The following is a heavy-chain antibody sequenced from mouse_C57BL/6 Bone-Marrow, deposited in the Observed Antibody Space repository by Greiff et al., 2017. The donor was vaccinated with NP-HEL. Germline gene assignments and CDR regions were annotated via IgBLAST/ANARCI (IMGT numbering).Heavy chain of an antibody. Sequence: EVHLVESGGGLVKPGGSLKLSCAASGFTFSDYGMHWVSQAPEKGLEWVAYISSGSSTIYYADTVKGRFTISRDNAKNTLLLQMNRLRADDTAMYYCARHDGYFFAYWGQGTLVTVSA. CDR1: GFTFSDYG. CDR2: ISSGSSTI. V-gene: IGHV5-17*01. J-gene: IGHJ3*01. CDR3: ARHDGYFFAY. D-gene: IGHD2-3*01.